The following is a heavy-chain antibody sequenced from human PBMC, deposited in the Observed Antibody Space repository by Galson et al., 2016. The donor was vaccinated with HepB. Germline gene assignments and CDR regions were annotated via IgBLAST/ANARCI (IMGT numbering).Heavy chain of an antibody. CDR1: GFTFSEYS. J-gene: IGHJ4*02. D-gene: IGHD3-22*01. CDR2: ISSRGTAK. CDR3: ARVYAASGYYRPPVDY. Sequence: SLRLSCAASGFTFSEYSMHWVRQAPGKGLEWVSYISSRGTAKYYADSVKGRITISRDNAKISLYLEMNSLRDEDTAVYFCARVYAASGYYRPPVDYWGQGTLVTVSS. V-gene: IGHV3-48*02.